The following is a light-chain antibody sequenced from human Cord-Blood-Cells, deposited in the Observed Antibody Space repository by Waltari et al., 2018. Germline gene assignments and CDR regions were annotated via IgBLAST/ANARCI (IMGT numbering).Light chain of an antibody. CDR1: SLRSYY. Sequence: SSELTQDPAVSVDLGQTVRITCQGDSLRSYYASWYQQKPGQAPVLVIYGKNNRPSGIPDRFSGSSSGNTASLTITGAQAEDEADYYCNSRDNSGNHYVFGTGTKVTVL. J-gene: IGLJ1*01. V-gene: IGLV3-19*01. CDR3: NSRDNSGNHYV. CDR2: GKN.